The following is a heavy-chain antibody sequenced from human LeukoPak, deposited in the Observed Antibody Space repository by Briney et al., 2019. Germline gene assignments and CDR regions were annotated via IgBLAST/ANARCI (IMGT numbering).Heavy chain of an antibody. D-gene: IGHD2-15*01. CDR2: ISSSGNTI. J-gene: IGHJ2*01. CDR3: ARDGLAAATLHWCFDL. Sequence: PGGSLRLSCVASGFTFSSYEMNWVRQAPGKGLEWVSYISSSGNTIYYADSVKGRFTISRDNAKNSLYLQMNSLRAEDTAVYYCARDGLAAATLHWCFDLWGRGTLITVSS. CDR1: GFTFSSYE. V-gene: IGHV3-48*03.